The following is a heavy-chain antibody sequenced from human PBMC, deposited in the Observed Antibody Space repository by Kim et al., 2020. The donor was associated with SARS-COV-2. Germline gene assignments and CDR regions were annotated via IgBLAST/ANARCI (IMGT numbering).Heavy chain of an antibody. CDR2: IYYSGST. V-gene: IGHV4-39*01. J-gene: IGHJ3*02. CDR1: GGSISSSSYY. CDR3: ARRAFYWGSYAFDI. D-gene: IGHD7-27*01. Sequence: SETLSLTCTVSGGSISSSSYYWGWIRQPPGKGLEWIGSIYYSGSTYYNPSLKSRVTISVDTSKNQFSLKLSSVTAADTAVYYCARRAFYWGSYAFDIWGQGTMVTVSS.